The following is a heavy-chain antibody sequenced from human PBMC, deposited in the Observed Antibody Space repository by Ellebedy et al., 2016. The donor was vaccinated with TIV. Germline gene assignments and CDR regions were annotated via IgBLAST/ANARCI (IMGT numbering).Heavy chain of an antibody. V-gene: IGHV1-58*01. CDR2: IVVGSGNT. D-gene: IGHD2-2*01. CDR1: GFTFTSSA. CDR3: GSPNCSSTSCYGMGIDY. Sequence: SVKVSXKASGFTFTSSAVQWVRQARGQRLEWIGWIVVGSGNTNYAQKFQERVTITRDMSTSTAYMELSSLRSEDTAVYYCGSPNCSSTSCYGMGIDYWGQGTLVTVSS. J-gene: IGHJ4*02.